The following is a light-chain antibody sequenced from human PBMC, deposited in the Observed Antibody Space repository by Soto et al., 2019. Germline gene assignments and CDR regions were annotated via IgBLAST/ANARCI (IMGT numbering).Light chain of an antibody. Sequence: DIVLTQSPGTLSLSPGERVTLSCRASQIVTSDYLAWYHQAPGQAPRLLIYGAFNRATGIPARFSGSGSGTDFTLTISSLEPEDFAVYYCQQRSNWPITFGQGTRLEIK. CDR3: QQRSNWPIT. J-gene: IGKJ5*01. CDR2: GAF. CDR1: QIVTSDY. V-gene: IGKV3-11*01.